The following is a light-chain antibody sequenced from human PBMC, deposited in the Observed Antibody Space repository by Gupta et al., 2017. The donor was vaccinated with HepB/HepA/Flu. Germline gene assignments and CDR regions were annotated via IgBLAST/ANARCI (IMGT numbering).Light chain of an antibody. CDR1: QSISSW. Sequence: IQMTQSPSTLSAFVGDRVTITCRASQSISSWLAWYQQKPGKAPKLLIYKASSLESGVPSRFSGSGSGTEFTLTISSLQPDDFATYYCHQYNSYSYTFGQGTKLEIK. V-gene: IGKV1-5*03. J-gene: IGKJ2*01. CDR3: HQYNSYSYT. CDR2: KAS.